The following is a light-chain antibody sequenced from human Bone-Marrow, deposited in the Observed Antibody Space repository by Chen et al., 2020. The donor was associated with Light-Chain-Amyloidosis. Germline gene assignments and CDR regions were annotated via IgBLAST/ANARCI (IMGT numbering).Light chain of an antibody. CDR2: DDS. Sequence: TVRKILGGNNIGSTSVHWYQQTPGQAPLLVVYDDSDRPSGIPERLSGSNSGNTATLTISRVEAGDEADYYCQVWDRSSDRPVFGGGTKLTVL. V-gene: IGLV3-21*02. J-gene: IGLJ3*02. CDR1: NIGSTS. CDR3: QVWDRSSDRPV.